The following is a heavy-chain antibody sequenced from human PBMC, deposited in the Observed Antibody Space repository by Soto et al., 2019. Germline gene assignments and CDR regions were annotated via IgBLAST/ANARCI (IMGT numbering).Heavy chain of an antibody. CDR3: AKVSRKGSAIDFDY. Sequence: QVQLVQSGAELKKPGASVKVSCKASGYTFSNYDMNWVRQATGQGPEWIGWVNPNNGDTGYAQKFQGRVTLTTDVSTTTAYMELTSLRSEHTAIYYCAKVSRKGSAIDFDYWGQGTLITVSS. CDR1: GYTFSNYD. J-gene: IGHJ4*02. V-gene: IGHV1-8*01. CDR2: VNPNNGDT. D-gene: IGHD3-10*01.